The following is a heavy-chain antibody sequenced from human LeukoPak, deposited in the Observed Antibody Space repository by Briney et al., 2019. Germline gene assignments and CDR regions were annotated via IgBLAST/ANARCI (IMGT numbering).Heavy chain of an antibody. CDR3: AKDQRPDSGFDIGT. J-gene: IGHJ1*01. D-gene: IGHD1-1*01. CDR2: IYPNGVTT. V-gene: IGHV3-23*01. Sequence: GGSLRLSCIASGFTFSSYSINWVRQTPLKGLEWLSVIYPNGVTTYYSDSAKGRFTISRDNSKNTVYLQLDYLRVDDTAVYYCAKDQRPDSGFDIGTWGQGTLVTVS. CDR1: GFTFSSYS.